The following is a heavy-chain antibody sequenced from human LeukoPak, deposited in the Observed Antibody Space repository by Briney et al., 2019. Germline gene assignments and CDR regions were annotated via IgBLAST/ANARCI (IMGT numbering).Heavy chain of an antibody. V-gene: IGHV3-53*04. CDR2: IYSGGST. D-gene: IGHD5-12*01. CDR3: ARDRQNGYNPYYYGMDV. Sequence: PGGSLRLSCAASGFTVSSNYMSWVRQAPGKGLEWVSVIYSGGSTYYADSVKGRFTISRHNSKNTLYLQMNSLRAEDTAVYYCARDRQNGYNPYYYGMDVWGQGTTVTVSS. CDR1: GFTVSSNY. J-gene: IGHJ6*02.